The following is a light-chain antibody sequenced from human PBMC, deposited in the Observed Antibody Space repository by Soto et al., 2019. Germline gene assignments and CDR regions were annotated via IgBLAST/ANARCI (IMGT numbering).Light chain of an antibody. J-gene: IGLJ1*01. Sequence: QSALTQPASVSASPGQSITISCTGTSSDVGGYNYVSWYQQHPGKAPKLMIYEVSNRPSGVSNRFSGSKSGNTASLTISGLQAEDEADYYCSSYTSSNTLVFGTGIKLTVL. CDR3: SSYTSSNTLV. V-gene: IGLV2-14*01. CDR1: SSDVGGYNY. CDR2: EVS.